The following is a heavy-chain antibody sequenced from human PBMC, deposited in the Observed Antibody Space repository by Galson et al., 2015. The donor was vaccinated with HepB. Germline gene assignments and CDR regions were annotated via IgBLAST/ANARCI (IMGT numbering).Heavy chain of an antibody. D-gene: IGHD1-26*01. CDR3: ARDRSGSYYYYYGMDV. J-gene: IGHJ6*02. Sequence: SLRLSCAASGFTFSSYSMDWVRQAPGKGLEWISSISSSSSYIYYADTVKGRFTISRDNAKNSLYLQMNSLRAEDTAVYYCARDRSGSYYYYYGMDVWGQGTTVTVSS. V-gene: IGHV3-21*01. CDR2: ISSSSSYI. CDR1: GFTFSSYS.